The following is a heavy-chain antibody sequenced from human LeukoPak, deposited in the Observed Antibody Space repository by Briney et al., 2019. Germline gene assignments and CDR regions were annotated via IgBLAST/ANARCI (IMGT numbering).Heavy chain of an antibody. CDR3: ARRRLGLQGYSSGWYRVSWFDP. Sequence: KPSQTLSLTCAVSGGSISSGGYYWSWIRQPPGKGLEWIGEINHSGSTNYNPSLKSRVTISVDTSKNQFSLKLSSVTAADTAVYYCARRRLGLQGYSSGWYRVSWFDPWGQGTLVTVSS. CDR1: GGSISSGGYY. D-gene: IGHD6-19*01. CDR2: INHSGST. J-gene: IGHJ5*02. V-gene: IGHV4-30-2*01.